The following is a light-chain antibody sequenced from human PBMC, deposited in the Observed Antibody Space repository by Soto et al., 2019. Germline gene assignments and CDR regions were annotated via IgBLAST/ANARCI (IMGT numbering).Light chain of an antibody. CDR3: MQALRAPPT. CDR2: LDS. V-gene: IGKV2-28*01. J-gene: IGKJ1*01. Sequence: DIVMTQSPLSLPVTPGEPASSSCRSSQSLLGTNGHNYLDWSLQKPGQSPQLLIYLDSNRASGVPDRFSGSGSGTDFTLKISRVEAEDVGVYHCMQALRAPPTFGQGTKVDIK. CDR1: QSLLGTNGHNY.